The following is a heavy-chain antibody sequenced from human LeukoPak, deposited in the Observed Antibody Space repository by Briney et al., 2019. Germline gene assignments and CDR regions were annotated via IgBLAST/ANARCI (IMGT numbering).Heavy chain of an antibody. Sequence: GGSLRLSCAASGFTFSSYAMSWVRQAPGKGLEWGSAISGSGGSTYYAHSVKGRFTISRDNSKNTLYLQMNSLRAEDTAVYYCAKDLPSSSGWYPAPGDYWGQGTLVTVSS. CDR1: GFTFSSYA. CDR3: AKDLPSSSGWYPAPGDY. J-gene: IGHJ4*02. D-gene: IGHD6-19*01. CDR2: ISGSGGST. V-gene: IGHV3-23*01.